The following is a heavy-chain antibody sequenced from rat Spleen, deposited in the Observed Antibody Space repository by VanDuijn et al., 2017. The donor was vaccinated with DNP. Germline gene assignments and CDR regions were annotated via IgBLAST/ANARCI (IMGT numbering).Heavy chain of an antibody. CDR1: GFNFNDYW. CDR3: ARGPNYGGYLDYFDY. Sequence: EVKLVESGGGLVQPGRSLKLSCAASGFNFNDYWMSWVRQAPGKGLERIGEINKESSTINYSPSSKDKFTISRDNAQNTLYLQMSKLGSEDTAIYYCARGPNYGGYLDYFDYWGQGVMVTVSS. CDR2: INKESSTI. J-gene: IGHJ2*01. D-gene: IGHD1-11*01. V-gene: IGHV4-2*01.